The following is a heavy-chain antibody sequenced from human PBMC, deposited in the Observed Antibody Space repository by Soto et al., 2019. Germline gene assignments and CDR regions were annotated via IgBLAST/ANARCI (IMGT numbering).Heavy chain of an antibody. CDR3: ARGGVDYYDSSGYHLSPYYIHY. Sequence: SETLSLSCTVSGGSISSYYWSWIRQPPGKGLEWIGYIYHSGSTYYNPSLKSRVTISVDRSKNQFSLKLSSVTAADTAVYYCARGGVDYYDSSGYHLSPYYIHYPGQATLVTVSS. J-gene: IGHJ4*02. CDR2: IYHSGST. D-gene: IGHD3-22*01. CDR1: GGSISSYY. V-gene: IGHV4-59*12.